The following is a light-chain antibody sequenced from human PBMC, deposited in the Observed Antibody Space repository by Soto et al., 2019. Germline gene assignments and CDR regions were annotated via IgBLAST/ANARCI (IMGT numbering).Light chain of an antibody. CDR1: QTISSW. CDR2: KAS. CDR3: LQSSSTPT. Sequence: TCRASQTISSWLAWYQQKPGKGPNLLIYKASTLKSGLPSRFSASGSGTDYNLTMSTLQPEDFATHYCLQSSSTPTFGHGTRLEIK. V-gene: IGKV1-5*03. J-gene: IGKJ5*01.